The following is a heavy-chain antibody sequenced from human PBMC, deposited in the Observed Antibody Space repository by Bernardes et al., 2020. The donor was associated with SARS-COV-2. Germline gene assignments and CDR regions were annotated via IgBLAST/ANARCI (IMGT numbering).Heavy chain of an antibody. Sequence: GGALRVSCAASGFLFSSYSMSWGRQAAGKGLERISFISTTSSTIYYADSVKGRFTISRDNGKNIVYLQMNRLRDEDTAMYYCAKNADFDYWGQGSLVTVSS. CDR3: AKNADFDY. CDR2: ISTTSSTI. V-gene: IGHV3-48*02. CDR1: GFLFSSYS. J-gene: IGHJ4*02.